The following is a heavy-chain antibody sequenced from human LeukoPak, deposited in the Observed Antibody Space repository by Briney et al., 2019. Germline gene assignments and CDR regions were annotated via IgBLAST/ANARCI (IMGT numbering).Heavy chain of an antibody. Sequence: PSENLSLTCAVYGGSFSGYYWSWIRQPPGKGLEWIGEINHSGSTNYNPSLKSRVTISVDTSKNQFSLKLSSVTAADTAVYYCASRIAVAGDYYYYGMDVWGQGTTVTVSS. CDR2: INHSGST. CDR1: GGSFSGYY. CDR3: ASRIAVAGDYYYYGMDV. J-gene: IGHJ6*02. D-gene: IGHD6-19*01. V-gene: IGHV4-34*01.